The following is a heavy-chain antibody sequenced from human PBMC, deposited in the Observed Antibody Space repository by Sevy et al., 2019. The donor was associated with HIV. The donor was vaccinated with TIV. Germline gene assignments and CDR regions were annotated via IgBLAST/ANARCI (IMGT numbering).Heavy chain of an antibody. J-gene: IGHJ6*03. D-gene: IGHD6-13*01. CDR2: IYYSGST. CDR1: GGSISSYH. Sequence: SETLSLTCTVSGGSISSYHWSWIRQPPGKGLEWIGYIYYSGSTNYNPSLKSRVTLSVDTSKNQCSLKLSSVTAADTAVYYCARVQQHVVGWEGYHYYYYMDVWGKGTTVTVSS. CDR3: ARVQQHVVGWEGYHYYYYMDV. V-gene: IGHV4-59*01.